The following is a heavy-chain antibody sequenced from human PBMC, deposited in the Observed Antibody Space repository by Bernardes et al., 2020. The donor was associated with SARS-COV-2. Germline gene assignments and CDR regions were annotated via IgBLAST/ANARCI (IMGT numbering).Heavy chain of an antibody. CDR2: ISWNSGSI. CDR3: ARGLQAFHD. CDR1: GFTFDDYA. Sequence: GGSLRLSCAASGFTFDDYAMHWVRQAPGKGLEWVSGISWNSGSIGYADSVKGRFTISRDNAKNSLYLQMNSLRAEDTALYYCARGLQAFHDWGQGTLVTVSS. V-gene: IGHV3-9*01. J-gene: IGHJ4*02.